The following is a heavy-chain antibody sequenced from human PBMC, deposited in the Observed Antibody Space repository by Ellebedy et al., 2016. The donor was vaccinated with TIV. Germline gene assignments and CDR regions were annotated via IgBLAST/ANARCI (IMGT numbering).Heavy chain of an antibody. V-gene: IGHV1-69*06. CDR1: RGTFSSYA. J-gene: IGHJ4*02. Sequence: SVKVSXKASRGTFSSYAISWMRQAPGQGLEWMGGIIPIFGTANYAQKFQGRVTITADKSTSTAYMELSSLRSEDTALYYCARGRGQWELHDWGQGTLVTVSS. CDR3: ARGRGQWELHD. CDR2: IIPIFGTA. D-gene: IGHD1-26*01.